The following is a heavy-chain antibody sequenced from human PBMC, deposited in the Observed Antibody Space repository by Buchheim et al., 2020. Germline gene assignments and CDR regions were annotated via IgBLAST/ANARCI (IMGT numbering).Heavy chain of an antibody. CDR2: ISYDGSNK. J-gene: IGHJ4*02. V-gene: IGHV3-30*18. D-gene: IGHD3-10*01. Sequence: QVQLVESGGGVVQPGRSLRLSCAASGFTFSSYGMHWVRQAPGKGLEWVAVISYDGSNKYYTDSVKGRFTISRDNPKQTLYLQMNSLRAEDTAVYYCAKDRRFGATLLYYFDYWGQGTL. CDR3: AKDRRFGATLLYYFDY. CDR1: GFTFSSYG.